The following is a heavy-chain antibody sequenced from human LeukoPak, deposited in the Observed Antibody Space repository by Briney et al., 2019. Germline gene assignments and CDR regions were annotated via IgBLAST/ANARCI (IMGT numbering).Heavy chain of an antibody. CDR2: ISGSGVTT. CDR3: AKGTTMTKTDY. J-gene: IGHJ4*02. CDR1: GFTFSSYA. Sequence: PGGSLRLSCAASGFTFSSYAMSWVRQAPGKGLEWVSGISGSGVTTYYADSVKGRFTISRDNFKNTLYLQMNSLRAEDTAVYYCAKGTTMTKTDYWGQGTLVTVSS. V-gene: IGHV3-23*01. D-gene: IGHD3-22*01.